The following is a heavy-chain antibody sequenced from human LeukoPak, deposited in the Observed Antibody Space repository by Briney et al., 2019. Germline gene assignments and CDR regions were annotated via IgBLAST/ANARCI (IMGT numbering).Heavy chain of an antibody. D-gene: IGHD4-17*01. CDR1: GFTFSSYW. J-gene: IGHJ4*02. CDR3: AKERNYGDYLSYFDY. Sequence: GGSLRLSCAASGFTFSSYWMHWVRQAPGKGLVWVSRINSDGSSTSYADSVKGRFTISRDNSKNTLYLQMNSLRAEDTALYYCAKERNYGDYLSYFDYWGQGTLVTVSS. CDR2: INSDGSST. V-gene: IGHV3-74*01.